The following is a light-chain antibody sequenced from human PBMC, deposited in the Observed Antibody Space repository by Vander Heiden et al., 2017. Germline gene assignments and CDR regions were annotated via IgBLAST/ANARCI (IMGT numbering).Light chain of an antibody. CDR2: AAS. V-gene: IGKV1-39*01. J-gene: IGKJ1*01. Sequence: DIQMTQSPSSLSASVGDRVAITCRASQSISNYLNWFQQIPGKALKVLIYAASSLQSGVPSRFGGSGSGTDFTLTITSLQPEDCAIYYCQQSYTIPWTFGQGTKVEI. CDR1: QSISNY. CDR3: QQSYTIPWT.